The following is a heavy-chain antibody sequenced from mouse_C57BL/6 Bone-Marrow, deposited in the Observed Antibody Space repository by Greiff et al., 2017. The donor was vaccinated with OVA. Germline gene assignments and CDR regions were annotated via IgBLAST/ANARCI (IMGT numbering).Heavy chain of an antibody. J-gene: IGHJ3*01. Sequence: EVKLVESGGDLVKPGGSLKLSCAASGFTFSSYGMSWVRQTPDKRLEWVATISSGGSYTYYPDSVKGRFTISRDNAKNTLYLQMSSLKSEDTAMYYCARGQLRAYWGLGTLVTVSA. CDR2: ISSGGSYT. V-gene: IGHV5-6*01. D-gene: IGHD3-2*02. CDR1: GFTFSSYG. CDR3: ARGQLRAY.